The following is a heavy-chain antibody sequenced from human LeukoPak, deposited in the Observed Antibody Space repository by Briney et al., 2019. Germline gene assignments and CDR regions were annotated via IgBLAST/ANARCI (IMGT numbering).Heavy chain of an antibody. D-gene: IGHD6-19*01. Sequence: GESLKISCKGSGYSFTSYWIGWVRQMPGKGLEWMGIIYPGDSDTRYSPSFQGQVTISADKSISPAYLQWSRLKASDTAMYYCARLPSYSSGWSPTYFQHWGQGTLVNVSS. CDR1: GYSFTSYW. CDR3: ARLPSYSSGWSPTYFQH. J-gene: IGHJ1*01. CDR2: IYPGDSDT. V-gene: IGHV5-51*01.